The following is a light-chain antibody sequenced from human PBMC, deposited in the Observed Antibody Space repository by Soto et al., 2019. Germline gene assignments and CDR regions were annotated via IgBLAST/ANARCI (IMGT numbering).Light chain of an antibody. CDR2: DAS. V-gene: IGKV1-9*01. Sequence: IQLTQSPSSLSASVGDRVTITCRASQGISSYLAWYQEKPGQAPKLLIYDASTLPTWIPSRFSGSGSGTDFTLTISIPQPVDFATYSSQQLNSYPCTFGQGTKVDIK. CDR3: QQLNSYPCT. J-gene: IGKJ1*01. CDR1: QGISSY.